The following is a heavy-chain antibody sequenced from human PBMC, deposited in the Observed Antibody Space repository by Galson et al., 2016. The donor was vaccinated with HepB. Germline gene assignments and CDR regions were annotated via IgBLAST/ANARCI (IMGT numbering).Heavy chain of an antibody. V-gene: IGHV4-39*07. CDR2: VYYSGTT. CDR3: ARKIYYFDN. Sequence: SETLSLTCSVSGGAINSAYHWRWIRQHPGKGLEWIGTVYYSGTTYYSPSLKSRVTISVDTSKNQFSLKLNSVTAADTAIYYCARKIYYFDNWGRGTLVTVSS. CDR1: GGAINSAYH. J-gene: IGHJ2*01. D-gene: IGHD2/OR15-2a*01.